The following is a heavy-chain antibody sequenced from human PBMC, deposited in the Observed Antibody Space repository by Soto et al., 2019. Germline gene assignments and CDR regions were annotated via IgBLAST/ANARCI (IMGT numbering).Heavy chain of an antibody. D-gene: IGHD6-19*01. CDR1: GYTFTSYA. Sequence: QVQLVQSGAEVKKPGASVKVSGKASGYTFTSYAMHWVRQAPGQRLEWMGWVNAGNGNTKYSQKFQGRVTITRDTPASTAYMELSRLRSEDTAVYSCARDLGGWTDYWGQGTLVTVSS. CDR3: ARDLGGWTDY. J-gene: IGHJ4*02. CDR2: VNAGNGNT. V-gene: IGHV1-3*01.